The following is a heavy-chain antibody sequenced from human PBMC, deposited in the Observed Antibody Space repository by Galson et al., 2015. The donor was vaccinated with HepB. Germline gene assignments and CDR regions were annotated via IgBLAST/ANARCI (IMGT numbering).Heavy chain of an antibody. CDR1: GYTFTSYA. V-gene: IGHV7-4-1*02. Sequence: SVKVSCKASGYTFTSYAMNWVRQAPGQGLEWMGWINTNTGNPTYAQGFTGRFVFSLDTSVSTAYLQISSLKAEDTAVYYCARDPGSSSTSCYRQSCLTHRQDYYYYMDVWGKGTTVTVSS. CDR3: ARDPGSSSTSCYRQSCLTHRQDYYYYMDV. CDR2: INTNTGNP. J-gene: IGHJ6*03. D-gene: IGHD2-2*01.